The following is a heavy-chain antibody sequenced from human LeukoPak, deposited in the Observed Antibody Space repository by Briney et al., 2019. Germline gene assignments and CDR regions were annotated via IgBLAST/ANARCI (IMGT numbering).Heavy chain of an antibody. CDR1: GFSFSSNW. CDR2: VNSDGSGT. D-gene: IGHD7-27*01. J-gene: IGHJ4*02. CDR3: ATSLGPLTDY. V-gene: IGHV3-74*01. Sequence: GESLRLSCAASGFSFSSNWMHWVRQAPGKGLVWVSRVNSDGSGTSYADSVKGRFTISRDNAKNTLYLQMNSLRAEDTAVYYCATSLGPLTDYWGQGTLVTVSS.